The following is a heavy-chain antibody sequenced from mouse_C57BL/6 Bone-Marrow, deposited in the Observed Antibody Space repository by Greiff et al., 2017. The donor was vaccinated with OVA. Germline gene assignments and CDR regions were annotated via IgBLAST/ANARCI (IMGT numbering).Heavy chain of an antibody. J-gene: IGHJ2*01. CDR1: GFTSSDYG. CDR3: ARPGYSNYFDY. V-gene: IGHV5-17*01. D-gene: IGHD2-5*01. Sequence: EVKLMESGGGLVKPGGSLKLSCAASGFTSSDYGMHWVRQAPEKGLEWVAYISSGSSTIYYADTVKGRFTISRDNAKNTLFLQMTSLRSEDTAMYYCARPGYSNYFDYWGQGTTLTVSS. CDR2: ISSGSSTI.